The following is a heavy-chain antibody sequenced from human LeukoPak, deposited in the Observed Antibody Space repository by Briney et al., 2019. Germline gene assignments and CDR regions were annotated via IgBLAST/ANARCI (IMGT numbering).Heavy chain of an antibody. V-gene: IGHV4-39*07. J-gene: IGHJ4*02. CDR1: GGSISSSSYY. CDR2: IYYSGST. CDR3: ARDISRRGYGSGSYYLIDY. Sequence: SETLSLTCTVSGGSISSSSYYWDWIRQPPGNGLEWIGSIYYSGSTYYNPSLKSRVTISVDTSKNQFSLKLSSVTAADTAVYYCARDISRRGYGSGSYYLIDYWGQGTLVAVSS. D-gene: IGHD3-10*01.